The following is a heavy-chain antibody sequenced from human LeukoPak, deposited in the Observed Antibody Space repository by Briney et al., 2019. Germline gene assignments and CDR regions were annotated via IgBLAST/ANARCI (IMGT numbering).Heavy chain of an antibody. D-gene: IGHD3-3*01. Sequence: ASVKVSCKASGYTFTSYAMNWVRQAPGQGLEWMGWINTNTGNPTYAQGFTGRFVFSLDTSVSTAYLQISSLKAEDTAVYYCARDCSRAIFGVVIGQGFDPWGQGTLVTVSS. CDR2: INTNTGNP. CDR3: ARDCSRAIFGVVIGQGFDP. J-gene: IGHJ5*02. CDR1: GYTFTSYA. V-gene: IGHV7-4-1*02.